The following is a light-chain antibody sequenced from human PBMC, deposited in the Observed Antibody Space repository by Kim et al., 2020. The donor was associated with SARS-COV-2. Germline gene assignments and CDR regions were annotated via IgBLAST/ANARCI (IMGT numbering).Light chain of an antibody. CDR3: LQSYRVPLT. CDR2: AGS. CDR1: HSISSY. J-gene: IGKJ5*01. Sequence: ASVGDRVTITCRASHSISSYLSWYQQKPGKPPNLLIFAGSGLQSGVPSRFSGSGSETEFTLTIRRVEPEDTATYYCLQSYRVPLTFGQGTRLEIK. V-gene: IGKV1-39*01.